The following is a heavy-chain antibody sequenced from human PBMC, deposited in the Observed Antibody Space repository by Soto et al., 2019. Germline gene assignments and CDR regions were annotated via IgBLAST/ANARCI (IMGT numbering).Heavy chain of an antibody. Sequence: QVQLQQWGAGLLKPSETLSLTCAVYGGFVSSGSYYWSWIRQPPGKGLEWIGEMSHSGGTHFNPSLKSRLTISVDSSKNQFSLKMSYGTAADTALYCCARVERGTATTVVDAFDIWGPGTMVTVSS. CDR2: MSHSGGT. CDR1: GGFVSSGSYY. J-gene: IGHJ3*02. CDR3: ARVERGTATTVVDAFDI. V-gene: IGHV4-34*01. D-gene: IGHD1-1*01.